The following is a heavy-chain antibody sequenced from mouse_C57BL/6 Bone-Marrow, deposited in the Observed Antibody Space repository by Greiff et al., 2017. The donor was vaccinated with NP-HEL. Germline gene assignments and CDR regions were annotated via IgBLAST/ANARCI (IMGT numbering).Heavy chain of an antibody. J-gene: IGHJ3*01. D-gene: IGHD1-1*02. CDR3: ALWSAY. Sequence: VQLQQSGPELVKPGASVKISCKASGYAFSSSWMNWVKQRPGKGLEWIGRVYPGDGDTNYNGKFKGKATLTADKSSSTAYMQRSSLTSEDSAVYFCALWSAYWGQGTLVTVSA. CDR2: VYPGDGDT. CDR1: GYAFSSSW. V-gene: IGHV1-82*01.